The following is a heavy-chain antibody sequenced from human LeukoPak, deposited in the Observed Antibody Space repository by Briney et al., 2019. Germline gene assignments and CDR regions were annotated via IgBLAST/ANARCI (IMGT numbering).Heavy chain of an antibody. CDR2: ITGSGRDT. J-gene: IGHJ4*02. CDR1: GFTFSTYA. D-gene: IGHD3-10*01. Sequence: PGGSLRLSCAASGFTFSTYAMNWVRQAPGKRLEWVSSITGSGRDTYYAGSVRGRFTISRDNSKNTLYLQMNSLRAEDTAVYYCAKIRFPNYYFDYWGQGTLVTVSS. CDR3: AKIRFPNYYFDY. V-gene: IGHV3-23*01.